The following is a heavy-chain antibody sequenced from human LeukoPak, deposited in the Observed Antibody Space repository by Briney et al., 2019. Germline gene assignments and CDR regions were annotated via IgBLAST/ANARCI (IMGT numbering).Heavy chain of an antibody. Sequence: SETLSLTCTVSGGSISSYYWSWIRQPPGKGLEWIGYIYYSGSTNYNPSLKSRVTISVDTSKNQFSLKQSSVTAADTAVYYCARETPTVDTAPGYYGMDVWGQGTTVTVSS. J-gene: IGHJ6*02. CDR2: IYYSGST. CDR3: ARETPTVDTAPGYYGMDV. D-gene: IGHD5-18*01. CDR1: GGSISSYY. V-gene: IGHV4-59*01.